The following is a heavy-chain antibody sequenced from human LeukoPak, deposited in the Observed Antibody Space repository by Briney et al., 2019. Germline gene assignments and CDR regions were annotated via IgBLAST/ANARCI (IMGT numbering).Heavy chain of an antibody. CDR2: IYTSEST. CDR3: ARGGSGWYAYYYYYMDV. D-gene: IGHD6-19*01. J-gene: IGHJ6*03. CDR1: GGSISSSNYY. Sequence: SETLSLTCSVSGGSISSSNYYWSWIRQPAGKGLEWIGRIYTSESTNYNPSLKSRVTISVDTSKNQFSLKLSSVTAADTAVYYCARGGSGWYAYYYYYMDVWGKGTTVTVSS. V-gene: IGHV4-61*02.